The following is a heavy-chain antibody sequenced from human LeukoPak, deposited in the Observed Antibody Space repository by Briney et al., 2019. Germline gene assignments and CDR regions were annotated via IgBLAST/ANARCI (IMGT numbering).Heavy chain of an antibody. J-gene: IGHJ4*02. CDR2: ISGSGGTT. CDR3: AAGYSAL. V-gene: IGHV3-23*01. Sequence: GGSLRLSCAASGFTFSNFAMSWVRQAPGKGLECVSAISGSGGTTYYADSVKGRFTISRDNSKNALYLQMNSLRAEDTAVYFCAAGYSALWGQGTLVTVSS. CDR1: GFTFSNFA. D-gene: IGHD3-9*01.